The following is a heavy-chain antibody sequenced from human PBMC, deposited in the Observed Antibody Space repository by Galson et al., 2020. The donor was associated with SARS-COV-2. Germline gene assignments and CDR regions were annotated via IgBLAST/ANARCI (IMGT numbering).Heavy chain of an antibody. CDR1: GFTFSSYA. V-gene: IGHV3-30*04. J-gene: IGHJ4*02. CDR3: ARDLGGSYFDY. Sequence: GGSLRLSCAASGFTFSSYAMHWVRQAPGKGLEWVAVISYDGSNKYYADSVKGRFTISRDNSKNTLYLQMNSLRAEDTAVYYCARDLGGSYFDYWGQGTLVTVSS. CDR2: ISYDGSNK. D-gene: IGHD1-26*01.